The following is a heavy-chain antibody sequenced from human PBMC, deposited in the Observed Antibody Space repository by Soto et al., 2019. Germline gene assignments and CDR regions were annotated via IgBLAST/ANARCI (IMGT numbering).Heavy chain of an antibody. J-gene: IGHJ4*02. CDR2: FDPEDGET. V-gene: IGHV1-24*01. CDR1: GYTLTELS. D-gene: IGHD2-15*01. Sequence: ASVKVSCKVSGYTLTELSMHWVRQAPGKGLEWMGGFDPEDGETIYAQKFQGRVTMTEDTSTDTAYMERSSLRSEDTAVYYCATGRYCSGGSCYEIDYWGQGTLVTVSS. CDR3: ATGRYCSGGSCYEIDY.